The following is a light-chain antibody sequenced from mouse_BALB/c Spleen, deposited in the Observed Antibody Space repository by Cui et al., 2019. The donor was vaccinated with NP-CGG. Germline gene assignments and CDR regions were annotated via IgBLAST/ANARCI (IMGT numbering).Light chain of an antibody. CDR1: TGAVTTSNY. J-gene: IGLJ1*01. CDR2: GTN. Sequence: QAFLTQASALTTSPGETVTLTCRSSTGAVTTSNYANWVQEKPDHLFTGLIGGTNNRAPGVPARFSGSLIGDKAALTITGTQTEDEAIYFCALWYSNHWVFGGGTKLTVL. CDR3: ALWYSNHWV. V-gene: IGLV1*01.